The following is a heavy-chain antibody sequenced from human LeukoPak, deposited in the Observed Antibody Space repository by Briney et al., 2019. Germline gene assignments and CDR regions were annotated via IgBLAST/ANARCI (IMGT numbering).Heavy chain of an antibody. D-gene: IGHD6-13*01. Sequence: PGGSLRLSCAASGFTFSSYDMHWVRQAPGKGLEWVAVISYDGSNKYYADSVKGQFTISRDNSKNTLYLQMNSLRAEDTAVYYCAKDPEIAAADTRLAGYFDYWGQGTLVTVSS. CDR3: AKDPEIAAADTRLAGYFDY. V-gene: IGHV3-30*18. CDR1: GFTFSSYD. J-gene: IGHJ4*02. CDR2: ISYDGSNK.